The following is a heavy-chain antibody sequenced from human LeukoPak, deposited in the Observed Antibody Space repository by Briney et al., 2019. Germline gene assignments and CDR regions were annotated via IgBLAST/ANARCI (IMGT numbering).Heavy chain of an antibody. D-gene: IGHD6-13*01. CDR1: GYTFTSYY. Sequence: ASVKVSFKASGYTFTSYYMHWVRQAPGQGLEWMGIINPSGGSTSYAQKFQGRVTMTRDMSTSTVYMELSSLRSEDTAVYYCARLGGYSSSWYYFDYWGQGTLVTVSS. CDR2: INPSGGST. CDR3: ARLGGYSSSWYYFDY. V-gene: IGHV1-46*01. J-gene: IGHJ4*02.